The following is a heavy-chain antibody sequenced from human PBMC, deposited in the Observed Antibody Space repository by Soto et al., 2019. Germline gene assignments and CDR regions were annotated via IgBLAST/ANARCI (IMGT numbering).Heavy chain of an antibody. CDR1: GFTLTTYT. V-gene: IGHV3-21*01. D-gene: IGHD3-10*01. Sequence: EVHLVESGGGLVKPGGSLRLSCEASGFTLTTYTMNWVRQASGKGLEWVSSITSSSGHIYYADSVKGLLTISRDNARNSLYLQMNSLRAEDTAVYYCVRERGLSSFYGMDVWGQGTTVTVSS. J-gene: IGHJ6*02. CDR3: VRERGLSSFYGMDV. CDR2: ITSSSGHI.